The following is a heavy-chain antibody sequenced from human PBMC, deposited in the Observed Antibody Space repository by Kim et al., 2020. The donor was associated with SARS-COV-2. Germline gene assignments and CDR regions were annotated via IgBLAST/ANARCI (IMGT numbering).Heavy chain of an antibody. V-gene: IGHV3-15*01. J-gene: IGHJ4*02. Sequence: GGSLRLSCEASGFTFSNVWMSWVRQAPGKGLEWIGRVKSKTDGGTTDYAAPVKGRFTISRDDSKHTLFLQMNSLKTEDTARYYCATERGNDCGQGTLVTVSS. D-gene: IGHD3-10*01. CDR2: VKSKTDGGTT. CDR1: GFTFSNVW. CDR3: ATERGND.